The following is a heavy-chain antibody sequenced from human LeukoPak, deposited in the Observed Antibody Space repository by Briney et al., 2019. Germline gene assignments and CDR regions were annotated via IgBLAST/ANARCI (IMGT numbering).Heavy chain of an antibody. CDR2: INSDGSST. J-gene: IGHJ4*02. Sequence: GGSLRLSCAASGFTFSSYWMHWVRQAPGKGLVWVSRINSDGSSTSYADSVKGRFTISRDNAKNTLYLQMNSLRAEDTAVHYCARDRAGDMDFDYWGQGTLVTVSS. CDR3: ARDRAGDMDFDY. V-gene: IGHV3-74*01. D-gene: IGHD7-27*01. CDR1: GFTFSSYW.